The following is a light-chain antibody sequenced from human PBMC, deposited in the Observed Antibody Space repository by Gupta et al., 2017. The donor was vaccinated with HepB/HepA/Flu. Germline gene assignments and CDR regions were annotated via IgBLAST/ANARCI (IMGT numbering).Light chain of an antibody. CDR2: DVN. J-gene: IGLJ3*02. Sequence: QSALTQPRSVSGPPGQSVTISCTGTSSDVGGYDFVSWYQQHPGKAPKLMIYDVNKRPSGVPDRFSGSKSGNTASLTISGLQAEDEADDYCCSYAGSYTWVFGGGTKLTVL. CDR1: SSDVGGYDF. CDR3: CSYAGSYTWV. V-gene: IGLV2-11*01.